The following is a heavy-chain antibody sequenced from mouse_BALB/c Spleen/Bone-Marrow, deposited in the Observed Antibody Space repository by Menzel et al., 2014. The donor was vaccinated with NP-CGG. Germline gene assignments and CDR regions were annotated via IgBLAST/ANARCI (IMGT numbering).Heavy chain of an antibody. V-gene: IGHV5-6-5*01. J-gene: IGHJ4*01. Sequence: EVKVVESGGGLVKPGGSLKLSCAASGFTFSSYAMSWVRQTPEKRLEWVASISSGGSTYYPDSVKGRFTISRDNARNILYLQMSSLRSEDTAMYYCAREEYGQKVYAMDYWGQGTPVTVSS. CDR1: GFTFSSYA. CDR3: AREEYGQKVYAMDY. D-gene: IGHD2-10*02. CDR2: ISSGGST.